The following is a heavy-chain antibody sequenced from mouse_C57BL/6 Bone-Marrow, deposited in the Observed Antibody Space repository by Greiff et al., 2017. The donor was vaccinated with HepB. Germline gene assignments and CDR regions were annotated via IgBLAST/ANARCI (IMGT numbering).Heavy chain of an antibody. V-gene: IGHV3-1*01. CDR3: ARRGGYDYAYWYFDV. D-gene: IGHD2-4*01. CDR2: ISYSGST. CDR1: GYSITSGYD. Sequence: EVHLVESGPGMVKPSQSLSLTCTVTGYSITSGYDWHWIRHFPGNKLEWMGYISYSGSTNYNPSLKSRISITHDTSKNHFFLKLNSVTTEDTATYYCARRGGYDYAYWYFDVWGTGTTVTVSS. J-gene: IGHJ1*03.